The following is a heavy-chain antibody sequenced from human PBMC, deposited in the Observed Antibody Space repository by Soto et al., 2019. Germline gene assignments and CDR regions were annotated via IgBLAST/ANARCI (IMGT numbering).Heavy chain of an antibody. CDR2: IYYSGST. D-gene: IGHD3-22*01. J-gene: IGHJ6*02. Sequence: SETLSLTCTVSGGSISSGGYYWSWIRQHPGKGLEWIGYIYYSGSTNYNPSLKSRVTISVDTSKNQFSLKLSSVTAADTAVYYCARRINYYDSSGYYYGMDVWGQGTTVTVSS. CDR3: ARRINYYDSSGYYYGMDV. V-gene: IGHV4-61*08. CDR1: GGSISSGGYY.